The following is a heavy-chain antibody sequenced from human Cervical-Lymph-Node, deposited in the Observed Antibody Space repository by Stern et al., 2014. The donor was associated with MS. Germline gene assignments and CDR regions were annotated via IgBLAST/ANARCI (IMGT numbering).Heavy chain of an antibody. V-gene: IGHV1-18*01. CDR1: DHTFNNYD. Sequence: QVQLVQSGAEVRKPGASVKVSCRASDHTFNNYDITWVRQAPGRGLEWMGWVSPYSHDTHYAQKFQGRVTMTTDTSTRAIYMELRSLRSDDTAVYYCARDEGYGDDERRYYFAHWGQGTQVTVSS. D-gene: IGHD2-21*02. J-gene: IGHJ4*02. CDR3: ARDEGYGDDERRYYFAH. CDR2: VSPYSHDT.